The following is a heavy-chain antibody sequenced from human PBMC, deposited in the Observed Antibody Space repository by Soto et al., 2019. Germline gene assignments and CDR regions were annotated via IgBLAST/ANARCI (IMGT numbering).Heavy chain of an antibody. V-gene: IGHV4-30-4*08. CDR2: IYYSGST. J-gene: IGHJ4*02. Sequence: SGIRKTPGKGLEWIGYIYYSGSTYYNPSLKSRVTISVDTSKNQFSLKLSSVTAADTAVYYCAGYYYDSSGYYPLLDWGQGTLVPVSS. D-gene: IGHD3-22*01. CDR3: AGYYYDSSGYYPLLD.